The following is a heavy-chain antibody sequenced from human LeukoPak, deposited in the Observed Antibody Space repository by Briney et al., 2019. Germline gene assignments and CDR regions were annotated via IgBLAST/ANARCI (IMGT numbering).Heavy chain of an antibody. V-gene: IGHV4-31*03. J-gene: IGHJ6*02. CDR2: IYYSGST. Sequence: PSQTLSLTCTVSGGSISSGGYYWSWLRQHPGKGLEWLGYIYYSGSTYYNPSLKSRATISVDTSKNQFSLKLSSVTAADTAVYYCARARYSSSYNYYGMDVWGQGTTVTVSS. D-gene: IGHD6-13*01. CDR3: ARARYSSSYNYYGMDV. CDR1: GGSISSGGYY.